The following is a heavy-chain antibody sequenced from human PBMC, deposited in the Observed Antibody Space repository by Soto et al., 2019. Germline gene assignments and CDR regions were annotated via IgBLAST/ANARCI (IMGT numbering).Heavy chain of an antibody. CDR3: AESRQWVDDAFDI. V-gene: IGHV3-23*01. Sequence: EVQLLESGGGLVQPGGSLRLSCAASGFTFSSYAMSWVRQAPGKGLEWVSAISGSGGSTYYADSVKGRFTISRDNSKNTLYLQMNSLRAEDTAVYYCAESRQWVDDAFDIWGQGTMVTVSS. CDR1: GFTFSSYA. D-gene: IGHD6-19*01. J-gene: IGHJ3*02. CDR2: ISGSGGST.